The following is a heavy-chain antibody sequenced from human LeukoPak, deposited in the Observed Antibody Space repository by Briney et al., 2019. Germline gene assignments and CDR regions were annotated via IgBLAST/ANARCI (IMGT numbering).Heavy chain of an antibody. Sequence: GRSLRLSCAASGFTFSSYGMHWVRQAPGKGLEWVAVIWYDGSKKYYADSVKGRFTISRDNSKNTVYLQMNSLRAEDTAVYYCARVSPEIVVVTGTGAPDYWGQGTLVTVSS. CDR1: GFTFSSYG. V-gene: IGHV3-33*01. CDR3: ARVSPEIVVVTGTGAPDY. CDR2: IWYDGSKK. D-gene: IGHD2-21*02. J-gene: IGHJ4*02.